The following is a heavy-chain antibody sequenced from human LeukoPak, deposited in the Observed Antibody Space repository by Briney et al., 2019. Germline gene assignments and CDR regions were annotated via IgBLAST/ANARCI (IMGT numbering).Heavy chain of an antibody. CDR1: GFTFSSYG. D-gene: IGHD3-22*01. Sequence: AGGSLRLSCAASGFTFSSYGRHWVRQAPGKGLEGGTVIRYDGSNKYYADSVKGRVTISRDNSKNTLNLHMTSLRAEDTAVYYCAKAPTHYRVWDSYETIGLSYWGQGTLVTVSS. CDR3: AKAPTHYRVWDSYETIGLSY. V-gene: IGHV3-30*02. J-gene: IGHJ4*02. CDR2: IRYDGSNK.